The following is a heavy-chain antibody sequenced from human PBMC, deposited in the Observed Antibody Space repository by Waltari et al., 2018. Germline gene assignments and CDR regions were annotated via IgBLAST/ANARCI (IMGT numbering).Heavy chain of an antibody. J-gene: IGHJ4*02. CDR1: GFTFNIHW. V-gene: IGHV3-7*01. D-gene: IGHD7-27*01. CDR2: IRQDGCEI. CDR3: ARVLWGWPLDS. Sequence: EVQLVESGGGLVQPGGSLRLSCAASGFTFNIHWMTWVRQAPGKGLEWVANIRQDGCEIYYVDSVKGRFTISRDNAKNSVFLQMNSLRAEDTAVYYCARVLWGWPLDSWGQGTLVTVSS.